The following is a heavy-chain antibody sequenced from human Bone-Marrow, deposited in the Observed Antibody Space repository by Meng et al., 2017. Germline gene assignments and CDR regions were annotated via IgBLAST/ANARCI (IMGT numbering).Heavy chain of an antibody. D-gene: IGHD3-9*01. V-gene: IGHV1-2*02. Sequence: ASVKVSCKASGYTFTGYYMHWVRQAPGQGLEWMGWINPNSGGTNYAQKFQGSVTMTRDTSISTAYMELSRLRSDDTAVYYCARAPRFGILTGYYPGGKKGGAFDIWGQGTMVTVSS. CDR3: ARAPRFGILTGYYPGGKKGGAFDI. CDR1: GYTFTGYY. CDR2: INPNSGGT. J-gene: IGHJ3*02.